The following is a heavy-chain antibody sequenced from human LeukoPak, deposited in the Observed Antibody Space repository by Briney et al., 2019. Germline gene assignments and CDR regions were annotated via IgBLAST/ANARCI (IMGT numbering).Heavy chain of an antibody. CDR1: GFTFSDYN. D-gene: IGHD4-23*01. CDR3: ARSIGLSGGGVDV. V-gene: IGHV3-11*01. J-gene: IGHJ6*02. CDR2: ITDSGNTI. Sequence: GGSLRLSCAASGFTFSDYNMNWVRQAPGKGLEWVSYITDSGNTIHYADSVKGRFTISRDNAKNSLYLQMNSLRAEDTAVYYCARSIGLSGGGVDVWGQGTTVTVSS.